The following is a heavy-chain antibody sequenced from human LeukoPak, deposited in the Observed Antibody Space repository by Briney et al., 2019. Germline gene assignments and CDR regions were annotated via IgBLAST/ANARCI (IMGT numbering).Heavy chain of an antibody. CDR2: IYSSGST. J-gene: IGHJ5*02. Sequence: SETLSLTCTVSGDSISSSTYCWGWIRQPPGKGLEWIGTIYSSGSTYYNPPLKSRVTISVDTSKNQFSLKLSSVTAADTAVYYCARRNGYINDWPNWFAPWGQGTLVTVSS. CDR1: GDSISSSTYC. D-gene: IGHD6-19*01. CDR3: ARRNGYINDWPNWFAP. V-gene: IGHV4-39*01.